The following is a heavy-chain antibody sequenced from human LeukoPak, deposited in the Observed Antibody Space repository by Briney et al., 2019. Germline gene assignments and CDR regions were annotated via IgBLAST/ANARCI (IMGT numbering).Heavy chain of an antibody. J-gene: IGHJ5*02. V-gene: IGHV4-38-2*02. CDR1: GYSISSGYY. CDR3: ARGIMGMVRGSYRFDP. Sequence: SETLSLTCTVSGYSISSGYYWGWIRQPPGKGLEWIGSIYHSGSTYYNSSLKSRVTISVDTSKNQFSLKLRSVTAADTAVYYCARGIMGMVRGSYRFDPWGQGTLVTVSS. D-gene: IGHD3-10*01. CDR2: IYHSGST.